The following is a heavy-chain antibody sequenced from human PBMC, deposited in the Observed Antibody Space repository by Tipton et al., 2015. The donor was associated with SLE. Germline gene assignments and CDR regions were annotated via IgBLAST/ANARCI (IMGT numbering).Heavy chain of an antibody. CDR2: IYPGDSDT. J-gene: IGHJ4*02. CDR3: ARDQASLGLDF. CDR1: GYSFTSYW. Sequence: VQLVQSGAEVKKPGESLKISCKGSGYSFTSYWIGWVRQMPGKGLEWMGIIYPGDSDTKYSPSFEGQVTISADKSTSTAYVQWNSLKTSDSAIYYCARDQASLGLDFWGQGTLVTVSS. V-gene: IGHV5-51*03.